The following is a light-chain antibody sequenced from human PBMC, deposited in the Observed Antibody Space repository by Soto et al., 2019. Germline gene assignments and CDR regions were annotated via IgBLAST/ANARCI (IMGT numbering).Light chain of an antibody. J-gene: IGKJ2*01. Sequence: AIQMTQSPSSLSASVGDRVTITCRASQDIKNDLGWYQQKPGKAPNLLIYAASILQSGVPSRFSGSGSGADFTLTISSLQPEDFATYFCLQDYNYPPTFGQGTKLEIK. CDR3: LQDYNYPPT. CDR2: AAS. CDR1: QDIKND. V-gene: IGKV1-6*01.